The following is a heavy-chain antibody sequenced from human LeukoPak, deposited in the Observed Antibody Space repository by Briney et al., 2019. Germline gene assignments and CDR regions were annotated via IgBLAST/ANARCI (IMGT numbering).Heavy chain of an antibody. CDR3: ARANFLCCSSTTCLFDY. CDR2: INPNSGDT. V-gene: IGHV1-2*02. D-gene: IGHD2-2*01. Sequence: APVEVSCKASGYTFTDYYLHWVRQAPGQGFEWMGWINPNSGDTNYAQKFQGRVTMTRDTSISTAHMEMSRLRSDDTAVYYCARANFLCCSSTTCLFDYWGQGTLVTVSS. J-gene: IGHJ4*02. CDR1: GYTFTDYY.